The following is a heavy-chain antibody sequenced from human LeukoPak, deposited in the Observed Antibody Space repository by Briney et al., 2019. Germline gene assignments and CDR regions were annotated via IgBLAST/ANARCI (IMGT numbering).Heavy chain of an antibody. D-gene: IGHD2-2*02. J-gene: IGHJ3*02. Sequence: PSQTLSLTCTVSGGSISSGGYYWSWIRQPPGKGLEWIGYIYHSGSTYYNPSLKSRVTISVDRSKNQFSLKLSSVTAADTAVYYCARTPRYCSSTSCYSRAFDIWGQGTMVTVSS. CDR3: ARTPRYCSSTSCYSRAFDI. CDR1: GGSISSGGYY. CDR2: IYHSGST. V-gene: IGHV4-30-2*01.